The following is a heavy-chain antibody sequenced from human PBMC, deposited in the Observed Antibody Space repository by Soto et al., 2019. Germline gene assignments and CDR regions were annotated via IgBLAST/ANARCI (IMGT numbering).Heavy chain of an antibody. V-gene: IGHV4-30-2*01. J-gene: IGHJ4*02. CDR1: GGSISSGGYS. CDR2: IYHSGST. D-gene: IGHD3-16*02. CDR3: ARVRAGGLSNFDY. Sequence: PSETLSLTCAVSGGSISSGGYSWSWIRQPPGKGLEWIGYIYHSGSTYYNPSLKSRVTISVDRSKNQFSLKLSSVTAADTAVYYCARVRAGGLSNFDYWGQGTLVTVS.